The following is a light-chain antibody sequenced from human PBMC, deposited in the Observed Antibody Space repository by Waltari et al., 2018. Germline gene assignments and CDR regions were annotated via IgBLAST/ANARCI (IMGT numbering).Light chain of an antibody. CDR3: SSQSTKNGVI. J-gene: IGLJ2*01. CDR1: SSDVGGDDS. Sequence: QSALTQPASVSGSPGQSITISCTGRSSDVGGDDSVSWYEDHPGQAPQVIIYDVNKRPSRVSDLFSCSKSGNTASLTISGLQAEDEATFYCSSQSTKNGVIFGGGTKVTVL. CDR2: DVN. V-gene: IGLV2-14*03.